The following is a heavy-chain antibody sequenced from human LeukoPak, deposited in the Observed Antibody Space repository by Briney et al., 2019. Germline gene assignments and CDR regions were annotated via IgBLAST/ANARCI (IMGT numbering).Heavy chain of an antibody. J-gene: IGHJ4*02. V-gene: IGHV3-43*02. CDR3: ARESGKFDY. CDR2: ISGDGGTT. CDR1: GFTFDDYA. Sequence: PGGSLRLSCAPSGFTFDDYAMHWVRQAPGKGLEWVSPISGDGGTTFYADSVKGRFTISRDNSKNSLYLQMNSLRTEDTAMYYCARESGKFDYWGQGTLVAVSS.